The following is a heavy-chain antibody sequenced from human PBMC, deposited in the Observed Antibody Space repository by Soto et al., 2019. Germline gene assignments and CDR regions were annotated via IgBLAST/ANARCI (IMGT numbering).Heavy chain of an antibody. CDR3: ARSWGMVYVERSFDY. J-gene: IGHJ4*02. CDR2: ISAYNGNT. D-gene: IGHD2-8*01. V-gene: IGHV1-18*01. CDR1: GYTFTSYG. Sequence: ASVKVSCKASGYTFTSYGISWVRQAPGQGLEWMGWISAYNGNTNYAQKLQGRVTMTTDTSTSTAYMELRSLRSDDTAVYYCARSWGMVYVERSFDYWGQGTLVTVSS.